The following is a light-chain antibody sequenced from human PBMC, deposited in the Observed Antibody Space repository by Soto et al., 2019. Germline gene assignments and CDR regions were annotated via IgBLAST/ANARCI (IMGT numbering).Light chain of an antibody. Sequence: EIVMTQSPATLSVSPGERATLSCRASQGVSSNLAWYQQKPGQAPRLLIYGASTRATGIPARFSGSGSGTEFTLTISSLQSEAFAVYYCQQYNNWPPWTFGQGTKVEIK. CDR1: QGVSSN. V-gene: IGKV3-15*01. CDR3: QQYNNWPPWT. CDR2: GAS. J-gene: IGKJ1*01.